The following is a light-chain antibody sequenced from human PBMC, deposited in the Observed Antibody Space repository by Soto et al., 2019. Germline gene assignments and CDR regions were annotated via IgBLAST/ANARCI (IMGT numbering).Light chain of an antibody. J-gene: IGKJ1*01. CDR1: QSISNY. Sequence: DIQMTQSPSSLSASVGDRVTITCRASQSISNYLNWYQQKPGKAPKLLIYAASSLQSGVPSRFSGSGSGADFTLSISCLQSEDFATYYYQQYYSFPWTFGQGTKVDIK. CDR3: QQYYSFPWT. V-gene: IGKV1-39*01. CDR2: AAS.